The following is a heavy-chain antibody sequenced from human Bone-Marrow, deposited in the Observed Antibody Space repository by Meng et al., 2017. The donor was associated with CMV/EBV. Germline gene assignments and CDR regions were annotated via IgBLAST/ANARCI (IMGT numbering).Heavy chain of an antibody. CDR2: MNPYSGKT. D-gene: IGHD6-19*01. V-gene: IGHV1-8*03. J-gene: IGHJ4*02. CDR1: GYTFTSHD. Sequence: KASGYTFTSHDINWVRQATGQGLEWIGWMNPYSGKTGYAEKFQGRVTITRNTSIGTAYLELSSLRSEDTAFYYCARRGYSNDWYPFDYWGQGTLVTVSS. CDR3: ARRGYSNDWYPFDY.